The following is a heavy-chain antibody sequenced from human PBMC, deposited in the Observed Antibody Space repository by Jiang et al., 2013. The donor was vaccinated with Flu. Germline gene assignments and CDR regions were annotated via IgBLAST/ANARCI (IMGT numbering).Heavy chain of an antibody. D-gene: IGHD4-17*01. CDR3: ARGDQATVTKDYYYYGMDV. J-gene: IGHJ6*02. CDR2: ISAYNGNT. CDR1: GYTFTSYG. Sequence: SGAEVKKPASSVKVSCQASGYTFTSYGISWVRQAPGQGLEWMGWISAYNGNTNYAQKLQGRVTMTTDTSTSTAYMELRSLRSDDTAVYYCARGDQATVTKDYYYYGMDVWGQGTTVTVSS. V-gene: IGHV1-18*01.